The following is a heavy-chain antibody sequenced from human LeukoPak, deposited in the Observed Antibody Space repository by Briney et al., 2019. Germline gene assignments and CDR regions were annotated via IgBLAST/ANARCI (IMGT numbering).Heavy chain of an antibody. CDR3: AREDPMTDAFDI. Sequence: SETLSLTCNVSGGSISNYYWSWIRQPAGKGLEWIGRIYTSGTTNYNPSLKSRVTMSVDTSKNQFSLKLSSVTAADTAVYYCAREDPMTDAFDIWGQGTTVTVSS. CDR1: GGSISNYY. J-gene: IGHJ3*02. CDR2: IYTSGTT. D-gene: IGHD3-22*01. V-gene: IGHV4-4*07.